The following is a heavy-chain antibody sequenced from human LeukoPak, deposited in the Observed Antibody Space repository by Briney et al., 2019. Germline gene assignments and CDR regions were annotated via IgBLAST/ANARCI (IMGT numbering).Heavy chain of an antibody. CDR1: GGSFSGYY. CDR3: ARGAGYYYYYGMDL. CDR2: INHSGST. Sequence: SETLSLTCAVYGGSFSGYYWSWIRQPPGKGLEWIGEINHSGSTNYNPSLKSRVTISVDTSKNQFSLKLSSVTAADTAVYYCARGAGYYYYYGMDLWGQGTTVTVSS. V-gene: IGHV4-34*01. D-gene: IGHD6-13*01. J-gene: IGHJ6*02.